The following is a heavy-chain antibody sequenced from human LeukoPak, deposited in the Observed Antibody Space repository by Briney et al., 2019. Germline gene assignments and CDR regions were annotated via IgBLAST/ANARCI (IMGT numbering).Heavy chain of an antibody. D-gene: IGHD5-24*01. Sequence: SVKVSCKVSGFTFTSSAVQWVRQARGQRLEWIGWIVVGSGNTNYAQKFQERVTITRDMSTSTAYMELSSLRSEDTAVYYCAAVRLVEMATIDFDYWGQGTLVTVSS. V-gene: IGHV1-58*01. CDR3: AAVRLVEMATIDFDY. CDR2: IVVGSGNT. J-gene: IGHJ4*02. CDR1: GFTFTSSA.